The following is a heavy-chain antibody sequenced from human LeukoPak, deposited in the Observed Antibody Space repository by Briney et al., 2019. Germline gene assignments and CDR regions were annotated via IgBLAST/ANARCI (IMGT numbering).Heavy chain of an antibody. CDR2: IGGDNSVP. Sequence: PGGPLSPPCAALESTFNAFPLPWVGQAPGGGLEWAQSIGGDNSVPYVDSVKGRFTASRDGSKNTLFLQMRSLRAEDTAMYYCAKDSSSYNGIFDAFDLWGQGTMVTVSS. D-gene: IGHD2-8*01. V-gene: IGHV3-23*01. CDR1: ESTFNAFP. CDR3: AKDSSSYNGIFDAFDL. J-gene: IGHJ3*01.